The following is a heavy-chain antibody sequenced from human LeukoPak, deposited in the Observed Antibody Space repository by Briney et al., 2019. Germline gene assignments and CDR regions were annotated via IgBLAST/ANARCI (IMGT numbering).Heavy chain of an antibody. J-gene: IGHJ4*02. Sequence: GGSLRLSCAASGFTFSSYWMSWVRQAPGKGLEWVANINQDGSERYYVDSVKGRVTISRDNAKNSLYLQMNSLKTEDTAVYYCTTGAVADNFWGQGTLVTVSS. D-gene: IGHD6-19*01. V-gene: IGHV3-7*03. CDR2: INQDGSER. CDR1: GFTFSSYW. CDR3: TTGAVADNF.